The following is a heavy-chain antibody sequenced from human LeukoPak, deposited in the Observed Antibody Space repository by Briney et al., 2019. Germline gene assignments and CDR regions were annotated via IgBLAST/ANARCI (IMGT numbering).Heavy chain of an antibody. Sequence: SETLSLTCAVSGGSISSGGYSWSWIRQPPGKGLEWIGYIYHSGSTYYNPSLKSRVTISVDRSKNQFSLKLSSVTAADTAVYYCARVVGDSSGYYYAFFDHWGQGTLVTVSS. CDR1: GGSISSGGYS. J-gene: IGHJ4*02. D-gene: IGHD3-22*01. V-gene: IGHV4-30-2*01. CDR3: ARVVGDSSGYYYAFFDH. CDR2: IYHSGST.